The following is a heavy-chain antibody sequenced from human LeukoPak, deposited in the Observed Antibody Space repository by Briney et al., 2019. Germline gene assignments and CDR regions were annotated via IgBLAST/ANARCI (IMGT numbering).Heavy chain of an antibody. V-gene: IGHV3-23*01. D-gene: IGHD1-14*01. CDR3: AKGGVGGPERGGYNWFDP. CDR1: GFTFSSYA. CDR2: ISGNGGNT. Sequence: GGPLRLSCAASGFTFSSYAMSWVRLAPGKGLEWVSAISGNGGNTYYADSVQGRFAVSRDNSKNTLYLQMNSLRAEDTAVYYCAKGGVGGPERGGYNWFDPWGQGTLVTVSS. J-gene: IGHJ5*02.